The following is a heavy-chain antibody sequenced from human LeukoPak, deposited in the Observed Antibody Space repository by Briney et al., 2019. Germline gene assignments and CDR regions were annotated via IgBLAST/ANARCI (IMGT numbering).Heavy chain of an antibody. J-gene: IGHJ6*02. Sequence: SETLPLTCTVSGGSISSYYWSWIRQPPGKGLEWIGYIYYSGSTNYNPSLKSRVTISVDTSKNRFSLKLTSVTAADTAVYYCARAIYCSGGSCNSGNGMDVWGQGTTVTVSS. D-gene: IGHD2-15*01. CDR1: GGSISSYY. CDR3: ARAIYCSGGSCNSGNGMDV. V-gene: IGHV4-59*08. CDR2: IYYSGST.